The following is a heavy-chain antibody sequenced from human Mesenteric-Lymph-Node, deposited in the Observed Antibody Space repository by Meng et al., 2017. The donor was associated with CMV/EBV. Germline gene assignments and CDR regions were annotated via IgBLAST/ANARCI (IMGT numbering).Heavy chain of an antibody. J-gene: IGHJ1*01. D-gene: IGHD3/OR15-3a*01. CDR2: ISVRKGTA. V-gene: IGHV1-18*01. CDR3: ARDMQPLAGLSYLHY. CDR1: GDTFTRYG. Sequence: ASVKVSCKASGDTFTRYGLNWVRQAPGQGPEWMGWISVRKGTADYAKNFQGRLTLITDASTTTFYMELTSLRSDDTAVYYCARDMQPLAGLSYLHYWGQGTLVTVSS.